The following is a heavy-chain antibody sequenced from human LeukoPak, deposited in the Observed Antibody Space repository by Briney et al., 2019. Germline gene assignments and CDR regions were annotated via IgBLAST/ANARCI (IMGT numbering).Heavy chain of an antibody. J-gene: IGHJ6*02. D-gene: IGHD3-10*01. CDR3: VKGGGSGSYYNHYGMDV. CDR2: ITNNGYST. V-gene: IGHV3-64D*09. Sequence: PGGSLRLSCSASGFSFSTYAMHWVRQAPGKGLEYVSGITNNGYSTYYADSLKGRFNISRDNSKNTLYLQMSSLRAEDTAVYYCVKGGGSGSYYNHYGMDVWGQGTTVIVSS. CDR1: GFSFSTYA.